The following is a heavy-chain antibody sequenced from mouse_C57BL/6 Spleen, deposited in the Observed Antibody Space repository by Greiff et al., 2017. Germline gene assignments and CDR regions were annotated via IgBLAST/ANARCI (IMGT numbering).Heavy chain of an antibody. CDR3: AREDYYGSSYFDY. CDR1: GYTFTSYW. CDR2: IYPSDSET. V-gene: IGHV1-61*01. D-gene: IGHD1-1*01. J-gene: IGHJ2*01. Sequence: QVHVKQPGAELVRPGSSVKLSCKASGYTFTSYWMDWVKQRPGQGLEWIGNIYPSDSETHYNQKFKDKATLTVDKSSSTAYMQLSSLTSEDSAVYYCAREDYYGSSYFDYWGQGTTLTVSS.